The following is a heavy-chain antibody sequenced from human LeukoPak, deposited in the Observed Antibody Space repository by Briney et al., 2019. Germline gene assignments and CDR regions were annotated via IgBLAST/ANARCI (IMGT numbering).Heavy chain of an antibody. CDR2: ISYDGSNK. J-gene: IGHJ3*02. CDR3: VRGFYWETAMVGAFDI. D-gene: IGHD5-18*01. Sequence: PGGSLRLSCAASGFTFSSYGMHWVRQAPGKGLEWVAVISYDGSNKYYADSVKGRFTISRDKSKNTLYLQMNSLRAEDTAVYYCVRGFYWETAMVGAFDIWGQGTMVTVSS. CDR1: GFTFSSYG. V-gene: IGHV3-30*03.